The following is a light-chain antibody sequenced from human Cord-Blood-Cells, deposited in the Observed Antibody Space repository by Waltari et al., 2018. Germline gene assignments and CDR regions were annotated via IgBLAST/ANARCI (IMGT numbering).Light chain of an antibody. CDR1: QSVSSY. V-gene: IGKV3-11*01. J-gene: IGKJ4*01. Sequence: EIVLTQSPATLSSSPGERATLPCMASQSVSSYLAWYQQKPGQAPRLLIYDASNRATGIPARFSGSGSGTDFTLTISSLEPEDFAVYYCQQRSNWPPLTFGGGTKVEIK. CDR3: QQRSNWPPLT. CDR2: DAS.